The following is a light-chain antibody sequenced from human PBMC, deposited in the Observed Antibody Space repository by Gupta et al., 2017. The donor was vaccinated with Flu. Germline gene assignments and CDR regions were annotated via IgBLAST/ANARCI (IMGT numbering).Light chain of an antibody. CDR2: AAP. Sequence: DIQLTQSPSFLSASVGDRVTITCRASQGISSYLAWYQQKPGKAPKLLIYAAPTLQSEVPSRFSGSGSGTEFTLTISSLQPEDFATYYCQQLNSYPPFTFGPGTKVDIK. CDR3: QQLNSYPPFT. CDR1: QGISSY. V-gene: IGKV1-9*01. J-gene: IGKJ3*01.